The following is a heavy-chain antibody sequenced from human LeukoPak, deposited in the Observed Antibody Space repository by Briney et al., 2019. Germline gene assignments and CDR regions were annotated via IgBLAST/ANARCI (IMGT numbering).Heavy chain of an antibody. Sequence: PGGSLRLSCAASGLTFSSYSMNWVRQAPGKGLEWVSYISSSSSIRYYADSVKGRFTISRDNAKNSLYLQMNSLRDEDTAVYYCARDVLRFLEWLGMDVWGQGTTVTVSS. CDR2: ISSSSSIR. J-gene: IGHJ6*02. D-gene: IGHD3-3*01. CDR3: ARDVLRFLEWLGMDV. CDR1: GLTFSSYS. V-gene: IGHV3-48*02.